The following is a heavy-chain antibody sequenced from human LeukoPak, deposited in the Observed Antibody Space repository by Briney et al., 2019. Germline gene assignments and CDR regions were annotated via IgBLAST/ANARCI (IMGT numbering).Heavy chain of an antibody. D-gene: IGHD6-13*01. J-gene: IGHJ4*02. CDR2: ISYDGSNK. CDR1: GFTFSSYA. CDR3: AKTRPLDSSSWSHGDY. Sequence: GGSLRLSCAASGFTFSSYAMHWVRQAPGKGLEWVAVISYDGSNKYYADSVKGRFTISRDNSKNTLYLQMNSLRAEDTAVYYCAKTRPLDSSSWSHGDYWGQGTLVTVSS. V-gene: IGHV3-30-3*02.